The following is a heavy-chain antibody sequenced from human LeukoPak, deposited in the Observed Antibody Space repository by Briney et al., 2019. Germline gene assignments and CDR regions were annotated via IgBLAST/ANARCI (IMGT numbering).Heavy chain of an antibody. CDR3: ARGSPGLIGGYNWFDP. D-gene: IGHD3-22*01. V-gene: IGHV4-34*01. Sequence: SETLSLTCDVYGGSFSGYHWSWIRQPPGKGLEWIGEIIHSAEVNHSGSTNYNPSLKGRVTISVDTSKNHSSLKLSSVTATDTAVCYCARGSPGLIGGYNWFDPWGQGTMVIVSS. CDR1: GGSFSGYH. CDR2: IIHSAEVNHSGST. J-gene: IGHJ5*02.